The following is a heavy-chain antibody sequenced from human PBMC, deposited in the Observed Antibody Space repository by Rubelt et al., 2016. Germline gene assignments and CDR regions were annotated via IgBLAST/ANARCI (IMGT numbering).Heavy chain of an antibody. D-gene: IGHD6-13*01. J-gene: IGHJ4*02. V-gene: IGHV3-30*01. CDR3: ARDRGYQAEYYFDY. Sequence: RDNSKNTLYLQMNSLRAEDTAVYYCARDRGYQAEYYFDYWGQGTLVTVSS.